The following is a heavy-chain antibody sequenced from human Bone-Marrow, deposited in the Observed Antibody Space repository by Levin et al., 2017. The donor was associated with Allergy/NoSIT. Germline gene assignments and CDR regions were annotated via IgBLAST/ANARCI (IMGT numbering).Heavy chain of an antibody. V-gene: IGHV3-21*06. J-gene: IGHJ6*02. CDR3: ASWAMFYYDGSDFDYFYYGMDV. CDR1: GLSFSNYD. CDR2: ISGGSSRI. Sequence: KASETLSLTCAASGLSFSNYDMNWVRQAPGKGLEWVSSISGGSSRIYYADSVKGRFTISRDNAKNSLYLQMNSLRVEDTAVYYCASWAMFYYDGSDFDYFYYGMDVWGQGTTVTVSS. D-gene: IGHD3-16*01.